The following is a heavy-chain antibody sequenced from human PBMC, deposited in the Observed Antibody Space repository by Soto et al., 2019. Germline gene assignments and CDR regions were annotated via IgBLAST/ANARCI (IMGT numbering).Heavy chain of an antibody. J-gene: IGHJ5*02. V-gene: IGHV4-4*07. CDR2: IYSSGNT. Sequence: TSEDPVLTCSVSGGTISGYYWTWIRQPAGKGLEWIGRIYSSGNTKYNPSLQSRVTMSLDTSNNQFSLRLTSVTAADTAVYYCARDNGVDTAMPYGEWWFDPWGQGTLVTVSS. D-gene: IGHD5-18*01. CDR1: GGTISGYY. CDR3: ARDNGVDTAMPYGEWWFDP.